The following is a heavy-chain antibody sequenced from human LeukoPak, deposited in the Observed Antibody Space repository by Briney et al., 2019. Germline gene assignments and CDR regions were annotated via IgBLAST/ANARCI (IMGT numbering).Heavy chain of an antibody. D-gene: IGHD2-21*02. CDR1: GGSISGSY. J-gene: IGHJ5*02. V-gene: IGHV4-4*09. CDR3: ARGFRIVVVTAILDP. CDR2: IHSSGGT. Sequence: SETLSLTCSVSGGSISGSYWSWLRQPPGKPLEWIGYIHSSGGTNYNPSLQSRVTMSVDTSKTQFSLKLSSVTAADTAVYYCARGFRIVVVTAILDPWGQGTLVTVSS.